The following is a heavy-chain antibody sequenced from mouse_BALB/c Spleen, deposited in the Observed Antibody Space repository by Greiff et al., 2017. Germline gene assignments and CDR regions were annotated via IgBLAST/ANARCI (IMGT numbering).Heavy chain of an antibody. J-gene: IGHJ1*01. V-gene: IGHV5-17*02. D-gene: IGHD3-1*01. Sequence: DVKLVESGRGLVQPGGSRKISCAASGFTFSSFGMHWVRQAPEKGLEWVAYICSGSSTIYYADTVKGRFTISRDNPNNTLFLQMTSLRSEETAMYYCARSIRRGYDWYFDVWGAGTTVTVSS. CDR2: ICSGSSTI. CDR1: GFTFSSFG. CDR3: ARSIRRGYDWYFDV.